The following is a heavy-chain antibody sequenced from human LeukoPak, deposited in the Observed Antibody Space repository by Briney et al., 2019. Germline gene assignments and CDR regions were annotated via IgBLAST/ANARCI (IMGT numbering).Heavy chain of an antibody. CDR2: ISTDGRST. Sequence: GGSLRLSCEASGFTFSRHWMHWVRQAPGKGLVWVSRISTDGRSTNYADSVEGRFTISRDNAKNTLYLQMNSLRAEDTAIYYCARDQVVGSESNSPWGQGTLVTVSS. CDR3: ARDQVVGSESNSP. V-gene: IGHV3-74*01. J-gene: IGHJ5*02. CDR1: GFTFSRHW. D-gene: IGHD3-10*01.